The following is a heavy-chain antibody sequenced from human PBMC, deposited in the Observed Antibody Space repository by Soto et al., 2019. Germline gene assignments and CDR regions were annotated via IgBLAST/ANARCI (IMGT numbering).Heavy chain of an antibody. CDR2: ISGSGGST. Sequence: VSLRLSCAASGFTFSSYAMSWVRHSPGKGLEWVSAISGSGGSTYYADSVKGRFTISRDNSKNTLYLQMNSLRAEDTAVYYCAKCPSSSWPGLFDYWGQGTLVTVSS. J-gene: IGHJ4*02. CDR1: GFTFSSYA. D-gene: IGHD6-13*01. V-gene: IGHV3-23*01. CDR3: AKCPSSSWPGLFDY.